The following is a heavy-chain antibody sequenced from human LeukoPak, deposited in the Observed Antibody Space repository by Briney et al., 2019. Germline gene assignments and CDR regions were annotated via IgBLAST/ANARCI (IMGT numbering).Heavy chain of an antibody. Sequence: SETLSVTCADNGGSFSGYYWSLIPKTPEKGLEWIGEINHSGSTNYNPSLKTRVAISVDTSNLQVSLNLNSVTAADTALYYCARQWLLLPYSWFDAWGQGMLVTVSS. CDR1: GGSFSGYY. CDR2: INHSGST. CDR3: ARQWLLLPYSWFDA. D-gene: IGHD3-22*01. V-gene: IGHV4-34*01. J-gene: IGHJ5*02.